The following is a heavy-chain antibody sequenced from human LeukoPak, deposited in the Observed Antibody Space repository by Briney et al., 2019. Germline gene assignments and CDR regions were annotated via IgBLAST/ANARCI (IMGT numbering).Heavy chain of an antibody. CDR2: ISYDGSYQ. Sequence: GGSLRLSCAVSGFTFGAYGMHWVRQAPGKGLEGVAVISYDGSYQAYADSVKGRFTVSRDSSKNTLYLQLNSLRPEDTGLYYCARERRRDGYNYKDYWGQGTQVSVSS. CDR1: GFTFGAYG. D-gene: IGHD5-24*01. J-gene: IGHJ4*02. V-gene: IGHV3-30*04. CDR3: ARERRRDGYNYKDY.